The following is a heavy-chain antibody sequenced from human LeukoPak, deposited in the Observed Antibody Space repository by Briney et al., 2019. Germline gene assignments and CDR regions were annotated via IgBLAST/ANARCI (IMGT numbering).Heavy chain of an antibody. Sequence: SETLSLTCAVPGYSISRGYYWGWIRQPPGKGLEWIGNIYHSGSTYYNPSLKSRVTISVDTSKNQFSLRLSSVTAADTAVYYCARAAGAAVRGYYYYYMDVWGKGTTVTVSS. CDR3: ARAAGAAVRGYYYYYMDV. CDR1: GYSISRGYY. V-gene: IGHV4-38-2*01. J-gene: IGHJ6*03. CDR2: IYHSGST. D-gene: IGHD6-13*01.